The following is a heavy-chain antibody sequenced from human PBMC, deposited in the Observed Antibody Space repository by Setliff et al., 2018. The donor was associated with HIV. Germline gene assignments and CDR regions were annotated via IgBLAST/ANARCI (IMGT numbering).Heavy chain of an antibody. D-gene: IGHD2-2*01. Sequence: GASVKVSCKASGCTFSEYAIHWVRQAPGQRLEWMGRIDTDNGYRRYSPKLQGRVTITKDTSANTAYMELRGLRSEDTAVYYCARWCAAAGCYPAIYHFDSWGQGTSVTVTS. CDR1: GCTFSEYA. CDR3: ARWCAAAGCYPAIYHFDS. CDR2: IDTDNGYR. J-gene: IGHJ4*02. V-gene: IGHV1-3*04.